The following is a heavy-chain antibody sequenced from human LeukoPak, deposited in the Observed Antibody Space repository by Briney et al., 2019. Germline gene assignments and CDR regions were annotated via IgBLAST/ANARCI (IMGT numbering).Heavy chain of an antibody. D-gene: IGHD6-13*01. V-gene: IGHV6-1*01. J-gene: IGHJ4*02. CDR1: GDSVSSNSAA. CDR2: TYYRSKWYN. Sequence: SQTLSLTCAISGDSVSSNSAAWNWIRQSPSRGLEWLGRTYYRSKWYNDYAVSVKSRITVNPDTSKNQFSLQLNSVTPEDTAVYYCARMRHRTLYSSSWNFDYWGQGTLVTVSS. CDR3: ARMRHRTLYSSSWNFDY.